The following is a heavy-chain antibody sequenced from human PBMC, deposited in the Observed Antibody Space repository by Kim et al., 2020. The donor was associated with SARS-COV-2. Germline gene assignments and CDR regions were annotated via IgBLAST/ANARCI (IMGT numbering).Heavy chain of an antibody. Sequence: GGSLRLSCAASGFTFSSYAMSWVRQAPGKGLEWVSAISDSGGSTYYADSVKGRFTISRDNSKNTLYLQMNSLRAEDTAVYYCAKSDSSSWYRDFDYWGQGTLVTVSS. D-gene: IGHD6-13*01. J-gene: IGHJ4*02. CDR1: GFTFSSYA. V-gene: IGHV3-23*01. CDR3: AKSDSSSWYRDFDY. CDR2: ISDSGGST.